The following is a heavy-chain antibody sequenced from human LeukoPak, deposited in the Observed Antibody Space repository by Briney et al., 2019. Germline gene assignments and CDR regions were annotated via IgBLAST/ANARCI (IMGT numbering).Heavy chain of an antibody. CDR1: GGSITTYY. CDR2: INTSGST. V-gene: IGHV4-4*07. CDR3: ARGSCTSNSCYSIDY. D-gene: IGHD2-2*01. Sequence: SETLSLTCTVSGGSITTYYWSWIRQSAGKGLEWIGRINTSGSTNYKPSLKSRVTISVDKSKNQFPLKLSSVTAADTAVYYCARGSCTSNSCYSIDYWGQGTLVTVSS. J-gene: IGHJ4*02.